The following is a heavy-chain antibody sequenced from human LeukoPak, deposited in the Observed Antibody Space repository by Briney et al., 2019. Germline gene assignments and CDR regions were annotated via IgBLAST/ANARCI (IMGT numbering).Heavy chain of an antibody. V-gene: IGHV1-18*01. CDR2: ISAYNGNT. Sequence: ASVKVSCKASGYTFTSYGISWVRQAPGQGLEWMGWISAYNGNTNYAQKLQGRVTMTTDTSTSTAYMELRSLRSEDPAVYYCAGDRLFMPQHFDYWGQGTLVTVSS. J-gene: IGHJ4*02. D-gene: IGHD2-2*01. CDR3: AGDRLFMPQHFDY. CDR1: GYTFTSYG.